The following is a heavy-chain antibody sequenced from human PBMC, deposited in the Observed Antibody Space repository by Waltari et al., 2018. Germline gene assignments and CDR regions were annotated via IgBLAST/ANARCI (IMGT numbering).Heavy chain of an antibody. CDR1: GFTFSSYA. Sequence: EVQLLESGGGLVQPGGSLRLSCEASGFTFSSYAMSGVRQAPGKGLEWVSTINGNGGSTHYADSVKGRFTISRDNSKSTLYVQMNSLRAEDTAVYYCAKVVVSDSPDYCDYGGQGVLVAISP. V-gene: IGHV3-23*01. D-gene: IGHD2-15*01. CDR2: INGNGGST. J-gene: IGHJ4*02. CDR3: AKVVVSDSPDYCDY.